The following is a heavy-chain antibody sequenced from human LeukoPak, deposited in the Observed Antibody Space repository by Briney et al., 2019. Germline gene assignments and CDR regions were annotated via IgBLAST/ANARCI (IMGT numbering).Heavy chain of an antibody. D-gene: IGHD6-19*01. CDR3: ARVVRYSSGWEYYFDY. CDR2: ISSSSSYI. J-gene: IGHJ4*02. Sequence: LSLTCTVSGGSISSGDYYWSWIRQPPGKGLEWVSSISSSSSYIYYADSVKGRFTISRDNAKNSLYLQMNSLRAEDTAVYYCARVVRYSSGWEYYFDYWGQGTLVTVSS. CDR1: GGSISSGDYY. V-gene: IGHV3-11*06.